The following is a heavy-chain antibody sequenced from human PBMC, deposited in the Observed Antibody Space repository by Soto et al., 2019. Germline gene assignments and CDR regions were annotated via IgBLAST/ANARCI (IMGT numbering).Heavy chain of an antibody. Sequence: PGGSLGLSCAASGFTFSSYWMSWVRQAPGKGLEWVANIKQDGSEKYYVDSVKGRFTISRDNAKNSLYLQMNSLRAEDTAVYYCARGPPGKGDYGFGWVWNYYYGMDVWGQGTTVTVSS. CDR3: ARGPPGKGDYGFGWVWNYYYGMDV. CDR2: IKQDGSEK. V-gene: IGHV3-7*01. J-gene: IGHJ6*02. CDR1: GFTFSSYW. D-gene: IGHD4-17*01.